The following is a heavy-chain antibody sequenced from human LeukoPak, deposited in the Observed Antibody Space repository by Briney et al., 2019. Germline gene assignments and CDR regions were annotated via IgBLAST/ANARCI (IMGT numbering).Heavy chain of an antibody. V-gene: IGHV1-2*04. Sequence: ASVKVSCKASGYTFTGYYMHWVRQAPGQGLEWMGWINPNSGGTDYAQKFQGWVTMTRDTSISTAYMELSRLRSDDTAVYYCARGRGYSGCDFYYWGQGTLVTVSS. D-gene: IGHD5-12*01. J-gene: IGHJ4*02. CDR3: ARGRGYSGCDFYY. CDR2: INPNSGGT. CDR1: GYTFTGYY.